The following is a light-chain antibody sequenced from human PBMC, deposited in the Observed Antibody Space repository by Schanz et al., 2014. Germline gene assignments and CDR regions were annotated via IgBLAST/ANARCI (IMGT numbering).Light chain of an antibody. CDR1: SSDVGGYNY. J-gene: IGLJ3*02. Sequence: QSALTQPPSASGSPGQSVTISCTGTSSDVGGYNYVSWYQQHPGKAPKLMIYEVNKRPSGVPDRFTGSKSGNTASLTVSGLQAEDEGDYYCSSFEGRHNWVFGGGTKLTVL. CDR3: SSFEGRHNWV. V-gene: IGLV2-8*01. CDR2: EVN.